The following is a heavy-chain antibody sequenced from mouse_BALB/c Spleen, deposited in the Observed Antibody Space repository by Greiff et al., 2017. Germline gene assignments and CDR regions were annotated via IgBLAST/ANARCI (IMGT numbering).Heavy chain of an antibody. CDR3: ARHNYDYGAMDY. D-gene: IGHD2-4*01. CDR2: ISNGGGST. V-gene: IGHV5-12-2*01. CDR1: GFTFSSYT. Sequence: DVKLVESGGGLVQPGGSLKLSCAASGFTFSSYTMSWVRQTPEKRLEWVAYISNGGGSTYYPDTVKGRFTISRDNAKNTLYLQMSSLKSEDTAMYYCARHNYDYGAMDYWGQGTSVTVSS. J-gene: IGHJ4*01.